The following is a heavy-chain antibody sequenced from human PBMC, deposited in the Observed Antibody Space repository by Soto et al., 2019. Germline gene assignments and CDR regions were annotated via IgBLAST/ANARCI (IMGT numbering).Heavy chain of an antibody. CDR1: GGTFSTST. D-gene: IGHD5-12*01. J-gene: IGHJ4*02. CDR2: IIPIFGTG. Sequence: QVQLEQSGTEVKKPGSSVKVSCKASGGTFSTSTFTWVRQAPGQGLEWMGRIIPIFGTGDYAPKFQGRVLITAATSTSTVYMELSGLKAADTAVFFCVRDAPIGSVFSGYDAIDSWGQGTLVTVSS. CDR3: VRDAPIGSVFSGYDAIDS. V-gene: IGHV1-69*08.